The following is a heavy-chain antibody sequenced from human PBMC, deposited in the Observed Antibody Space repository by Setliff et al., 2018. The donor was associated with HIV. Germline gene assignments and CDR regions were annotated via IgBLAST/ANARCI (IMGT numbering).Heavy chain of an antibody. V-gene: IGHV3-15*01. CDR2: IKSKTDGGTT. D-gene: IGHD3-22*01. Sequence: GGSLRLSCAASGFTFSNAWINWVRQAPGKGLEWVGRIKSKTDGGTTDYAAPVKGRFTISRDDSKNTLYLQINSLKTEDTAVYYCTTDDSRRRYYSDSYGYFSAEYFLHWGQGTLVTVSS. J-gene: IGHJ1*01. CDR1: GFTFSNAW. CDR3: TTDDSRRRYYSDSYGYFSAEYFLH.